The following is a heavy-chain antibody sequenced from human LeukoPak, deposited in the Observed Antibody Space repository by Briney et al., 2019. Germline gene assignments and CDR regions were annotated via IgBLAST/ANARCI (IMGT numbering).Heavy chain of an antibody. Sequence: PGGSLRLSCAASGFTFNTYGMHWVRQAPGKGLEWVALVSSDGINKYYADSVKGRFTISRDNSKNTLYLQMNSLRAEDTAVYYCAKSGPDPYYFDYWGQGTLVTVSS. CDR2: VSSDGINK. J-gene: IGHJ4*02. V-gene: IGHV3-30*18. CDR3: AKSGPDPYYFDY. CDR1: GFTFNTYG.